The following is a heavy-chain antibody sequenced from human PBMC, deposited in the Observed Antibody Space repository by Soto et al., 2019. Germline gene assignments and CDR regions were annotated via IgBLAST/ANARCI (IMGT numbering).Heavy chain of an antibody. CDR3: ARDGRAMNDY. CDR2: ISSNGGTT. V-gene: IGHV3-64*01. Sequence: EVQLVESGGGLVQPGGSLRLSCAASGFTFSTYAMQWVCQAPGKGLEFVSSISSNGGTTNYAYSVKGRFTISRDNSRDTLYLQMGSLRPEDMAVYYCARDGRAMNDYWGQGTLVTVSS. J-gene: IGHJ4*02. D-gene: IGHD5-18*01. CDR1: GFTFSTYA.